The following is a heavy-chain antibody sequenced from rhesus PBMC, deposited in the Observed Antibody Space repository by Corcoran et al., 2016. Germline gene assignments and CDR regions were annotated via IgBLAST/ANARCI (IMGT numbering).Heavy chain of an antibody. CDR1: GGSFSGYY. D-gene: IGHD2-15*01. CDR3: ARARTYYFAY. J-gene: IGHJ4*01. V-gene: IGHV4-165*01. CDR2: ISGSSGST. Sequence: QVQLQESGPGLVKPSETLSLTCAVSGGSFSGYYWGWIRQPPGKGLEWIGYISGSSGSTDYNPSLKSRVTISTDTSKNQFSLKLSSVTAADTAVYYCARARTYYFAYWGQGVLVTVSS.